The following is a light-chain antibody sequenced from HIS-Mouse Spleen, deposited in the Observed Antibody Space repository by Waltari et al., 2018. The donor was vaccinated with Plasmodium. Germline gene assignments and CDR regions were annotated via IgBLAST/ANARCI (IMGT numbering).Light chain of an antibody. J-gene: IGLJ3*02. CDR2: EDS. V-gene: IGLV3-10*01. CDR1: ALPKKL. Sequence: SYELTQPPSVSVSPGQTARINCSGDALPKKLPYWYQQKSGQAPVLVIYEDSKRPSGIPERFSGSSSGTMATLTISGAQVEDEADYYCYSTDSSGNHWVFGGGTKLTVL. CDR3: YSTDSSGNHWV.